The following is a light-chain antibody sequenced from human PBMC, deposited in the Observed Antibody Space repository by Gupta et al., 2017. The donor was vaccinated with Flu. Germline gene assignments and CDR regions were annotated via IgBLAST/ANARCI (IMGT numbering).Light chain of an antibody. CDR2: AVN. Sequence: HPIASWCTGRSCDTGAYNYVSWYQQPPGKAPKLMLYAVNNRPSGVSTRCSGSRSGNTASLTSSGIKVEDEGKDYCRAYGAVGVFGGGTKVTVL. CDR3: RAYGAVGV. CDR1: SCDTGAYNY. V-gene: IGLV2-14*03. J-gene: IGLJ3*02.